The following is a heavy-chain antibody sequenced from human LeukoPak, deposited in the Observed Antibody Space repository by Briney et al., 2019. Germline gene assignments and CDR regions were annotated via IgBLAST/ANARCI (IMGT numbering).Heavy chain of an antibody. CDR1: GYTFTGYY. J-gene: IGHJ4*02. Sequence: ASVMVSCKASGYTFTGYYMHWVRQAPGQGLEWMGWINPNSGGTNYAQKFQGRVTMTRDTSISTAYMELSRLRSDDTAVYYCARGRYSGSYLLDYWGQGTLVTVSS. V-gene: IGHV1-2*02. CDR2: INPNSGGT. CDR3: ARGRYSGSYLLDY. D-gene: IGHD1-26*01.